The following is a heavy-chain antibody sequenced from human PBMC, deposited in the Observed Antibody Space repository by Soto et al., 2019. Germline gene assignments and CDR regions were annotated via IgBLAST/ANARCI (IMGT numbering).Heavy chain of an antibody. CDR2: MNPNSGNT. J-gene: IGHJ5*02. Sequence: QVQLVQSGAEVKKPGASVKVSCKASGYTFPSYDINWVRQATGQGLEWMGWMNPNSGNTGYAQKFQGRVTMTRNTSISTDYMELSSLRSEDTAVYSCAGEHYGNSAWLDPWGQGTPVTVSS. V-gene: IGHV1-8*01. CDR3: AGEHYGNSAWLDP. D-gene: IGHD3-10*01. CDR1: GYTFPSYD.